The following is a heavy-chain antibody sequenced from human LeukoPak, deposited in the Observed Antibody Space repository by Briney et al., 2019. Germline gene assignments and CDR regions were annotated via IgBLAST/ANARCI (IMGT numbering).Heavy chain of an antibody. Sequence: PGGSLRLSCAASGFTLSSYSMSWVRQTPGKGLEWVSSISSSSSYIYYADSVKGRFTISRDNAKKSLYLQMSSLRAEDTAVYYCARGFHRYNYDSGAYSVYWGQGTLVTVSS. D-gene: IGHD3-22*01. V-gene: IGHV3-21*01. CDR1: GFTLSSYS. CDR3: ARGFHRYNYDSGAYSVY. CDR2: ISSSSSYI. J-gene: IGHJ4*02.